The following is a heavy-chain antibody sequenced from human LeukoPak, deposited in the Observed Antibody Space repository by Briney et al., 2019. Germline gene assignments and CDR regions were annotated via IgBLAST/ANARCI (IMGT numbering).Heavy chain of an antibody. Sequence: SETLSLTCTVSGGSISRYYWSWIRQPAGKGLEWIGRIYASGTTNYNPSLKSRVTMSVDTSKNQFSLKLSSVTAADTAVYYCARGIVDYGDYYWGQGTLVTVSS. CDR3: ARGIVDYGDYY. J-gene: IGHJ4*02. V-gene: IGHV4-4*07. CDR1: GGSISRYY. CDR2: IYASGTT. D-gene: IGHD4-17*01.